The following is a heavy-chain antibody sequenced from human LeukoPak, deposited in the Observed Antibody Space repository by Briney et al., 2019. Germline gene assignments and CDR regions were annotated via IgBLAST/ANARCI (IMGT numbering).Heavy chain of an antibody. Sequence: PSQTLSLTCTVSGGSISSGDFYWSCRRQPPGKSPGWIGYIYYSGCTYYIPSLKSRVTISVDTSKNQFSLKLSSVTAADTAVYYCARALATPYYFDYWGQGTLVTVSS. D-gene: IGHD5-12*01. J-gene: IGHJ4*02. CDR2: IYYSGCT. V-gene: IGHV4-30-4*01. CDR3: ARALATPYYFDY. CDR1: GGSISSGDFY.